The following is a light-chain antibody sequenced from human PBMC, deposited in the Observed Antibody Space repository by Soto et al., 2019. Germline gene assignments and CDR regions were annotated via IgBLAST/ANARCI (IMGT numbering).Light chain of an antibody. CDR1: SSNIGNTY. J-gene: IGLJ2*01. CDR3: GTWDSSLRGGV. CDR2: DNN. V-gene: IGLV1-51*01. Sequence: QSVLTQPPSVSAAPGQKVTISCSGSSSNIGNTYVSWYQQLPGTAPKVLIYDNNKRPSGIPDRFSGSKSGTSATLGITGLQTGDEADYYCGTWDSSLRGGVFGGGTKVTVL.